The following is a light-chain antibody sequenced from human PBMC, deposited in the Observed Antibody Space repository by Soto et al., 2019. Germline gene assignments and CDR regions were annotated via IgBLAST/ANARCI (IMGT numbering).Light chain of an antibody. CDR3: QQSYTSPPT. Sequence: DIQMTQSPSSLPASVGDRVNITCRTTQRIDNYLNWYQQKPGKAPNLLIFAASSLQSGVPSRFSGCGSGTDFPLTISSLQPEDFATYYCQQSYTSPPTFGGGTKVEMK. J-gene: IGKJ4*01. CDR2: AAS. V-gene: IGKV1-39*01. CDR1: QRIDNY.